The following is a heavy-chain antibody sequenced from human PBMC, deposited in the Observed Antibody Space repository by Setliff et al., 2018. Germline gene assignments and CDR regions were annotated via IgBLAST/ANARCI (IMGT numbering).Heavy chain of an antibody. CDR1: GGSISSSSYY. V-gene: IGHV4-39*01. CDR3: ARYQADTIFNY. CDR2: IFNSGST. Sequence: SETLSLTCTVSGGSISSSSYYWGWIRQPPGKGLEWIGTIFNSGSTFYSPSLKGRVTMSVDTSKNQLSLAVTSVTAADTAVYYCARYQADTIFNYWGQGTLVTVSS. J-gene: IGHJ4*02. D-gene: IGHD3-9*01.